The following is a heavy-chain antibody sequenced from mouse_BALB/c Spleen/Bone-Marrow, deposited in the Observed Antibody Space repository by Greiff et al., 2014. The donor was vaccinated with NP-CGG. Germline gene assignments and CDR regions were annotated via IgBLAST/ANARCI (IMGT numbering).Heavy chain of an antibody. V-gene: IGHV14-3*02. CDR2: IDPANGNT. D-gene: IGHD1-1*01. Sequence: VQRVESGAELVKPGASVKLSCTASGFNIKDTYMHWVKQRPEQGLEWIGRIDPANGNTKYDPKFQGKATITADTSSNTAYLQLSSLTSEDTAVYYCAPYYYGSSQFAYWGQGTLVTVSA. CDR3: APYYYGSSQFAY. J-gene: IGHJ3*01. CDR1: GFNIKDTY.